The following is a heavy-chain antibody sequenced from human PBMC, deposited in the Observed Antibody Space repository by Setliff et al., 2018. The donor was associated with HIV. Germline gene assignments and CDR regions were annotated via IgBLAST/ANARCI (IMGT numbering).Heavy chain of an antibody. CDR1: GGTFSSYA. Sequence: SVKVSCKASGGTFSSYAISWVRQAPGQGLEWMGRIIPIFGTANYAQKFQGRVTITADKSTSTAYMDLSSLRSEDTAVYYCARLIPSAYFGPRQDAFDVWGQGARVTVSS. D-gene: IGHD2-21*01. CDR3: ARLIPSAYFGPRQDAFDV. CDR2: IIPIFGTA. V-gene: IGHV1-69*06. J-gene: IGHJ3*01.